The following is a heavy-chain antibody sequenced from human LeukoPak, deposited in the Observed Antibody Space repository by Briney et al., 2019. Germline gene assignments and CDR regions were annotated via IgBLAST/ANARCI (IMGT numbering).Heavy chain of an antibody. J-gene: IGHJ6*03. Sequence: SETLSLTCAVYGGSFSGYYWSWIRQPPGKGLEWIGEINHSGSTNYNPSLKSRVTISVDTSKNQFSLKLSSVTAADTAVYYCARGWSSTTDGGYYYYYYMDVWGKGTTVTVSS. V-gene: IGHV4-34*01. D-gene: IGHD2-2*01. CDR1: GGSFSGYY. CDR2: INHSGST. CDR3: ARGWSSTTDGGYYYYYYMDV.